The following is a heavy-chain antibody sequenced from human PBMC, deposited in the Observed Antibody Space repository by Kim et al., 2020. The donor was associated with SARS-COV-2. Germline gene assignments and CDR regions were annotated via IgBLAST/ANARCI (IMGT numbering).Heavy chain of an antibody. CDR2: INHSGST. CDR1: GGSFSGYY. Sequence: SETLSLTCAVYGGSFSGYYWSWIRQPPGKGLEWIGEINHSGSTNYNPSLKSRVTISVDTSKNQFSLKLSSVTAADTAVYYCARESNGRYCTNGVCYKGGDFDYWGQGTLVTVSS. D-gene: IGHD2-8*01. CDR3: ARESNGRYCTNGVCYKGGDFDY. V-gene: IGHV4-34*01. J-gene: IGHJ4*02.